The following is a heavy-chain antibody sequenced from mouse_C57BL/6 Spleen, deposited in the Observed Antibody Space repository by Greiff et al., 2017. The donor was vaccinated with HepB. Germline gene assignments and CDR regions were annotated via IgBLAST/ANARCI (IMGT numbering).Heavy chain of an antibody. Sequence: QVQLQQPGAELVKPGASVKLSCKASGYTFTSYWMHWVKQRPGQGLEWIGMIHPNSGSTNYNEKFKSKATLTVDKSSSTAYMQLSSLTSEDSAVYYCARPRHYYGSSYGAMDYWGQGTSVTVSS. J-gene: IGHJ4*01. D-gene: IGHD1-1*01. CDR2: IHPNSGST. V-gene: IGHV1-64*01. CDR1: GYTFTSYW. CDR3: ARPRHYYGSSYGAMDY.